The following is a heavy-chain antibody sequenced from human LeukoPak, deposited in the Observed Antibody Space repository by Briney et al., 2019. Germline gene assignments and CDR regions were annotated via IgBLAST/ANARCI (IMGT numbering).Heavy chain of an antibody. Sequence: KASETLSLTCTVSGYSISSGYYWGWIRQPPGKGLEWIGSIYHSGSTYYNPSLKSRVTISVDTSKNQFSLKLSSVTAADTAVYYCARVSSEVWCFDIWGQGTMVTVSS. CDR2: IYHSGST. J-gene: IGHJ3*02. V-gene: IGHV4-38-2*02. D-gene: IGHD2-21*01. CDR3: ARVSSEVWCFDI. CDR1: GYSISSGYY.